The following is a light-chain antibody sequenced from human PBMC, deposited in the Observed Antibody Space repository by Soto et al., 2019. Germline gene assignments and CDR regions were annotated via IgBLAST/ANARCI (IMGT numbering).Light chain of an antibody. CDR3: QQRSNWPS. CDR2: DAS. V-gene: IGKV3-11*01. J-gene: IGKJ5*01. CDR1: QSVSSNY. Sequence: EIVLTQSPGTLSLSPGERATLSCRASQSVSSNYLAWYQQRPGQAPRLLIYDASNRATGIPARFSGSGSRTDFTLTVSSLEPEDFAVYYCQQRSNWPSSGQGTRLEIK.